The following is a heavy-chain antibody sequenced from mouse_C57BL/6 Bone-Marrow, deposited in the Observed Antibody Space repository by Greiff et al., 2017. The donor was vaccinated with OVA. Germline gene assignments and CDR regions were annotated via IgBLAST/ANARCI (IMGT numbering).Heavy chain of an antibody. CDR2: TNPGSGGT. D-gene: IGHD2-2*01. J-gene: IGHJ2*01. V-gene: IGHV1-54*01. CDR1: GYAFTNYL. Sequence: VQLQQSGAELVRPGTSVKVSCKASGYAFTNYLIEWVKQRPGQGLEWIGVTNPGSGGTNYNEKFKGKATLTADKSSSTAYMQLSSLTSEDSAVYFCARRGNYYGYDDGPFDYWGQGTTLTVSS. CDR3: ARRGNYYGYDDGPFDY.